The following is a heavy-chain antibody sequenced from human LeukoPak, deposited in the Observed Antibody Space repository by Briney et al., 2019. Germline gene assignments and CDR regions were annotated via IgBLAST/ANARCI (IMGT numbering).Heavy chain of an antibody. V-gene: IGHV4-39*07. CDR2: IYHSGST. CDR1: GGSISSGGYY. D-gene: IGHD1-26*01. CDR3: ARVPFGASPLFQH. J-gene: IGHJ1*01. Sequence: SETLSLTCTVSGGSISSGGYYWSWLRQHPGRGLEWIGEIYHSGSTNYNPSLKSRVTISVDKSKNQFSLKLSSVTAADTAVYYCARVPFGASPLFQHWGQGTLVTVSS.